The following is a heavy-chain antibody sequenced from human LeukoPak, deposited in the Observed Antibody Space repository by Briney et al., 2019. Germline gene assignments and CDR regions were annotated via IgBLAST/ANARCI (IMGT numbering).Heavy chain of an antibody. CDR1: GASSSGYY. CDR3: ARVLPHQYDSYDTFDI. D-gene: IGHD3-22*01. J-gene: IGHJ3*02. CDR2: IDPTGST. Sequence: SETLSLTCSVSGASSSGYYCHWVRQSAGKGLEWIGRIDPTGSTNYNPSLESRVTMSVDTSKNQFSLRLTSVTAADTAVYYCARVLPHQYDSYDTFDIWGQGTMVTVSS. V-gene: IGHV4-4*07.